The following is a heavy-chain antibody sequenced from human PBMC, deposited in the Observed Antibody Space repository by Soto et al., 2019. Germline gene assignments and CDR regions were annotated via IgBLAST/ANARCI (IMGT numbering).Heavy chain of an antibody. CDR2: ISSSSSYI. CDR1: GFTFSSYS. V-gene: IGHV3-21*01. J-gene: IGHJ4*02. Sequence: EVQLVESGGGLVKPGGSLRLSCAASGFTFSSYSMNWVRQAPGKGLEWVSSISSSSSYIYYADSVKGRFTISRNNAKNSLYLQMNSLRAEDTAVYYCARDVYSSSARYFDYWGQGTRVTVSS. CDR3: ARDVYSSSARYFDY. D-gene: IGHD6-6*01.